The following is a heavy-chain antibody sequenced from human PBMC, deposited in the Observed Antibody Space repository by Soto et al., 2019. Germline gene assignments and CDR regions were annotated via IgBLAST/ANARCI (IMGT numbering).Heavy chain of an antibody. J-gene: IGHJ4*02. V-gene: IGHV1-3*01. CDR3: ARGIWTMTRGAYYFDN. CDR2: INAGNGHT. Sequence: GASVKVSCKASGYTFTSYAMHWVRQAPGQRLEWMGWINAGNGHTKYSQNFQGRVTITRDTSASTVYMELSSLISEDAAVYYCARGIWTMTRGAYYFDNWGQGTLVTVSS. D-gene: IGHD3-10*01. CDR1: GYTFTSYA.